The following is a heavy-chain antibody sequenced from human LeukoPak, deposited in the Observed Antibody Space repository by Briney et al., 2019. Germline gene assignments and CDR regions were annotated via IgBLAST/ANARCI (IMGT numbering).Heavy chain of an antibody. CDR1: GGSIRGYY. D-gene: IGHD3-10*01. Sequence: SETLSLTCNVSGGSIRGYYWSWIRQPPGKGLEWIGYIYSSGSTNYNPSLKSRVTMSLATSKTQFSLKVSSVTAADTAVYYCARVFDSGSQAYFYYMDVWGKGTTVTISS. J-gene: IGHJ6*03. CDR2: IYSSGST. CDR3: ARVFDSGSQAYFYYMDV. V-gene: IGHV4-59*01.